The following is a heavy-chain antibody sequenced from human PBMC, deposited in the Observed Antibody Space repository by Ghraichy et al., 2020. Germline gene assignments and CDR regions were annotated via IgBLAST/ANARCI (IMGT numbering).Heavy chain of an antibody. J-gene: IGHJ4*02. CDR3: ARDPVRDHSK. V-gene: IGHV3-74*01. Sequence: GGPLRLSCAASGFIFSDSWMHWVRQVPWKGLVWVSHINPDGSTTNYADSVEGRFTVSRDNAKNTLYLQMSSLRPEDTAVYHCARDPVRDHSKWGPGTLVTVSS. CDR2: INPDGSTT. D-gene: IGHD3-10*02. CDR1: GFIFSDSW.